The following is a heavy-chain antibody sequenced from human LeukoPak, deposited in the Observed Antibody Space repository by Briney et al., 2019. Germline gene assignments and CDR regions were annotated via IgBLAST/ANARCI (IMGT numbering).Heavy chain of an antibody. J-gene: IGHJ4*02. V-gene: IGHV4-34*01. CDR2: INHSGST. Sequence: SESLSLTCAVYGGSLSGYYWSWIPDPPGKGLEWSGEINHSGSTNYNPSLKSRVTISVDTSKNQFSLKLSSVTAADTAVYYCARGLKGRMTTVTTSWNYWGQGTLVTVSS. D-gene: IGHD4-17*01. CDR1: GGSLSGYY. CDR3: ARGLKGRMTTVTTSWNY.